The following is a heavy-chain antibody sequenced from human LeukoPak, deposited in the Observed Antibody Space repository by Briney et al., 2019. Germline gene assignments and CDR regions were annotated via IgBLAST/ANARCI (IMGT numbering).Heavy chain of an antibody. V-gene: IGHV4-34*01. CDR1: GGSFSGYY. J-gene: IGHJ4*02. CDR3: ASGFSAVAAAGNY. CDR2: INHSGST. D-gene: IGHD6-13*01. Sequence: SETLSLTCAVYGGSFSGYYWSWIRQPPGKGLEWIGEINHSGSTNYNPSLKSRVTISVDTSKNQFSLKLSSVTAADTAVYYCASGFSAVAAAGNYWGQGTLVTVSS.